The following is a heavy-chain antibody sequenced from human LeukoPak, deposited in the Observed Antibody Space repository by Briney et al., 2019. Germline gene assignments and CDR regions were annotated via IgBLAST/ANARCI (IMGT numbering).Heavy chain of an antibody. CDR3: ARGPRLLWFGEYYYMDV. V-gene: IGHV1-46*01. J-gene: IGHJ6*03. CDR2: INPSGGST. Sequence: ASVKVSCKASGYTFTSYYMHWVRQAPGQGLEWMGIINPSGGSTSYAQKFQGRVTMTRNTSISTAYMELSSLRSEDTAVYYCARGPRLLWFGEYYYMDVWGKGTTVTISS. CDR1: GYTFTSYY. D-gene: IGHD3-10*01.